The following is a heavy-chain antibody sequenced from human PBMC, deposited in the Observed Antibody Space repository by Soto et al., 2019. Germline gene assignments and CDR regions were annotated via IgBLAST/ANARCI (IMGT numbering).Heavy chain of an antibody. Sequence: PGESLKISCAASGYNFNTHWVAWVRQMPGKGLEWMGIIYPSDSETSYSPSFQGQVTISADKSTSTASLQWSSLTASDTAMYYCARLNYYDDVGLLSHGFDIWGQGTLVTVSS. CDR1: GYNFNTHW. D-gene: IGHD3-16*01. CDR2: IYPSDSET. J-gene: IGHJ3*02. V-gene: IGHV5-51*01. CDR3: ARLNYYDDVGLLSHGFDI.